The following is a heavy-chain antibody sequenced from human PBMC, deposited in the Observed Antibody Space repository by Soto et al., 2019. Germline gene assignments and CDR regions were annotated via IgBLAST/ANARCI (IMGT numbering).Heavy chain of an antibody. CDR1: GFTFSSYA. J-gene: IGHJ4*02. CDR3: VKVAPEYQLLKYYFDY. Sequence: GGSLRLSCAASGFTFSSYAMSWVRQAPGKGLEWVSAISGSGGSTYYADSVKGRFTISRDNSKNTLYLQMNSLRAEDTAVYYCVKVAPEYQLLKYYFDYWGQGTLVTVSS. CDR2: ISGSGGST. V-gene: IGHV3-23*01. D-gene: IGHD2-2*01.